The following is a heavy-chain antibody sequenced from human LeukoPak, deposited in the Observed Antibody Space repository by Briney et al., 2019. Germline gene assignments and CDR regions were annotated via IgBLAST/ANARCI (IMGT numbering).Heavy chain of an antibody. CDR1: GGSINSYY. Sequence: SETLSLTCTVSGGSINSYYWTWIRQPPGEGLEWIGYIYYRGNTNYNPSLKSRVTISIDRSKSQFSLKLSSVTAADTAVYYCARGGLGPTTFWFDHWGQGTRVTVSS. V-gene: IGHV4-59*01. D-gene: IGHD1-26*01. J-gene: IGHJ5*02. CDR2: IYYRGNT. CDR3: ARGGLGPTTFWFDH.